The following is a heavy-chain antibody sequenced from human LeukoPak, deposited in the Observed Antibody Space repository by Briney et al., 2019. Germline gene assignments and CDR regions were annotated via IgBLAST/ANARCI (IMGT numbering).Heavy chain of an antibody. J-gene: IGHJ4*02. CDR2: ISYDGSNK. CDR1: GFTFSSYA. V-gene: IGHV3-30*04. Sequence: GGSLRLSCAASGFTFSSYAMHWVRQAPGKGLEWVAVISYDGSNKYYADSVKGRFTISRDNSKNTLYVQMNSLRDEDTALYYCAKDQRWESPHYLDSWGQGTLVTVSS. CDR3: AKDQRWESPHYLDS. D-gene: IGHD1-26*01.